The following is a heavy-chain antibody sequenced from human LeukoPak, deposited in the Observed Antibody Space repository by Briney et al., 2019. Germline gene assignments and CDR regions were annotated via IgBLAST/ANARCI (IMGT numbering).Heavy chain of an antibody. CDR2: IISSSSRI. J-gene: IGHJ4*02. CDR1: GFTFSSYT. V-gene: IGHV3-21*04. CDR3: AKDRSSWYRY. Sequence: GGSLRLSCAASGFTFSSYTMMWVRQAPGKGLEYVSSIISSSSRIFYADSVRGRFTISRDNSKNTLYLQMNSLRAEDTAVYYCAKDRSSWYRYGGQGTLVTVSS. D-gene: IGHD6-13*01.